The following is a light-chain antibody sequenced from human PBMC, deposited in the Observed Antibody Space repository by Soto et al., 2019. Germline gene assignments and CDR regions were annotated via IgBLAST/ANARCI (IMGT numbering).Light chain of an antibody. V-gene: IGLV2-14*01. CDR2: EVS. J-gene: IGLJ1*01. Sequence: QSALTQPASVSGSPGQSITMSCTGTSSDVGSYDFVSWYQQHPGKAPKLLIYEVSNRPSGVSARFSGSKSDNTASLTISVLQAAVEADYCSSYSSSTVRYVFGSGTKLTVL. CDR1: SSDVGSYDF. CDR3: SSYSSSTVRYV.